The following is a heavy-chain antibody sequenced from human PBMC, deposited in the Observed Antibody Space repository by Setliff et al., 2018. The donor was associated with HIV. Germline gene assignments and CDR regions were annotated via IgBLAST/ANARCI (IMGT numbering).Heavy chain of an antibody. V-gene: IGHV3-21*01. Sequence: PGGSLSLSCAASGFTFSSYSMNWVRHAPGKGLEWVSSISSSSTSIYYADSVKGRFTISRDNAKNSLYLQMNSLRADDTAVYYCTRDYAYDWNSVMDVWGKGTTGT. CDR3: TRDYAYDWNSVMDV. J-gene: IGHJ6*03. CDR1: GFTFSSYS. D-gene: IGHD1-7*01. CDR2: ISSSSTSI.